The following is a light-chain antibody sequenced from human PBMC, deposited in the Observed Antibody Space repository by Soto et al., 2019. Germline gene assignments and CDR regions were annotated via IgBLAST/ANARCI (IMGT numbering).Light chain of an antibody. V-gene: IGKV1-33*01. CDR1: QDIKNY. CDR2: EAS. Sequence: DIQMTQSPSSLSASVGDRVTITCQASQDIKNYLNWYRQKPGKAPKVLIYEASSLETGVPSRLSGGGSGAHFTFTISSLQPEDFATYYCQQYVNLPLTFGGGTKVEVK. J-gene: IGKJ4*02. CDR3: QQYVNLPLT.